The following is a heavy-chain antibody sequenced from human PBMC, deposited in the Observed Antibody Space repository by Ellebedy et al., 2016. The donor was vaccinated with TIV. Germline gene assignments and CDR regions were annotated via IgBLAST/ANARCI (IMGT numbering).Heavy chain of an antibody. D-gene: IGHD2-2*01. CDR1: GFTVSSNY. V-gene: IGHV3-66*01. CDR2: IYSGGST. J-gene: IGHJ6*03. Sequence: GGSLRLXXAASGFTVSSNYMSWVRQAPGKGLEWVSVIYSGGSTYYADSVKGRFTISRDNSKNTLYLQMNSLRAEDTAVYYCVRELVVVPPYHYYYYMDVWGKGTTVTVSS. CDR3: VRELVVVPPYHYYYYMDV.